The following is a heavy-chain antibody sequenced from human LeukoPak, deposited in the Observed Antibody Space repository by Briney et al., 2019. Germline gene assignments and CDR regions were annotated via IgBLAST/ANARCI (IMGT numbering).Heavy chain of an antibody. J-gene: IGHJ4*02. CDR1: GGSISSYY. CDR3: ARHGGGGDYHFDY. CDR2: IYYSGST. Sequence: PSETLSLTCTVSGGSISSYYWSWIRQPPGKGLEWIGYIYYSGSTNYNPSLKSRVTISIDTSKDQFSLKLSSVTAADTAVYYCARHGGGGDYHFDYWGQGTLVTVSS. V-gene: IGHV4-59*08. D-gene: IGHD4-17*01.